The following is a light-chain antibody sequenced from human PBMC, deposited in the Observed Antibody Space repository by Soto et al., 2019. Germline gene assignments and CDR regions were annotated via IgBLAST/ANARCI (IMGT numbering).Light chain of an antibody. Sequence: AIRMTQSPSSFSASTGDRVTITCRASQGISSYLAWYQQKPGKAPKLLIYAASTLQSGVPSRFSGSGSGTDFTLTISCLQSEDFATYYCQQANSFPPTFGGGTKVEIK. CDR3: QQANSFPPT. J-gene: IGKJ4*01. V-gene: IGKV1-8*01. CDR2: AAS. CDR1: QGISSY.